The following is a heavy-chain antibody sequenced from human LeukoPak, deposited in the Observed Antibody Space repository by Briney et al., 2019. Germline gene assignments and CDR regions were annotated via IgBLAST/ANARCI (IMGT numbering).Heavy chain of an antibody. D-gene: IGHD3-3*01. CDR1: GYTFTSYY. Sequence: ASVKVSCKASGYTFTSYYVHWVRQAPGQGLEWMGIINPSGGSTSYAQKFQGRVTMTRDTSTSTVYMELSSLRSEDTAVYYCARDPPYYDFWSGPGYYFDYWGQGTLVTVSS. V-gene: IGHV1-46*01. CDR3: ARDPPYYDFWSGPGYYFDY. J-gene: IGHJ4*02. CDR2: INPSGGST.